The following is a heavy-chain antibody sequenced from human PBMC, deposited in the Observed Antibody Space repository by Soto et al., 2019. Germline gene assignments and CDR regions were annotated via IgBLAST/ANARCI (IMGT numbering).Heavy chain of an antibody. CDR2: INPNSGGT. Sequence: ASVKVSCKASGYTFTGYYMHWVRQAPGQGLEWMGWINPNSGGTNYAQKFQGWVSMTRDTSISTAYMELSRRRSYDTAAYYCASGGTADDAFDIWGQGTMVTVSS. D-gene: IGHD7-27*01. J-gene: IGHJ3*02. CDR1: GYTFTGYY. V-gene: IGHV1-2*04. CDR3: ASGGTADDAFDI.